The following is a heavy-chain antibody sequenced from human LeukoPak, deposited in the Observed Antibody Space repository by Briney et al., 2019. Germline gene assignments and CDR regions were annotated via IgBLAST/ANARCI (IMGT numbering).Heavy chain of an antibody. J-gene: IGHJ6*01. CDR1: GYTFTSYY. D-gene: IGHD2-15*01. Sequence: ASVKVSCKASGYTFTSYYMHWVRQAPGQGLEWMGIINPSSGSTNYAQKFQGRVTMTRDTSTSTVYMELSRLRSEDTAVYYCARVLSKRAGDIWVVVVVLVMDVWGQGPTVTVST. CDR3: ARVLSKRAGDIWVVVVVLVMDV. V-gene: IGHV1-46*01. CDR2: INPSSGST.